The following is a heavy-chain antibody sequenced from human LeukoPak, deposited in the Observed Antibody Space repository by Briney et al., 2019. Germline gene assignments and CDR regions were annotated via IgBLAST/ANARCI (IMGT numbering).Heavy chain of an antibody. CDR3: ARSGGPHSSSTSWQGGSGVDY. CDR2: IYYSGST. V-gene: IGHV4-38-2*02. Sequence: VKPSETLSLTCTVSGYSISSGYYWGWTRQPPGKGLEWIGSIYYSGSTYYNPSLKSRVTISVDTSKNQFSLKLSSVTAADTAVYYCARSGGPHSSSTSWQGGSGVDYWGQGTLVTVSS. CDR1: GYSISSGYY. J-gene: IGHJ4*02. D-gene: IGHD2-2*01.